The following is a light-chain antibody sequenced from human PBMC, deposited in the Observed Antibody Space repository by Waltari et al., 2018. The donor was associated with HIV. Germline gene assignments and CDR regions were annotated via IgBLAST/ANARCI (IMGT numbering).Light chain of an antibody. CDR3: SSYSSSDTHVV. V-gene: IGLV2-14*01. Sequence: QSALTQPASVSGSPGQSITISCTGTSSDVGGYNYVSWYQQHPGKAPKFMIYEVRNRPSGVANGFSGSKSGNTASLTISGLQAEDEAYYYCSSYSSSDTHVVFGGGTKLTVL. CDR1: SSDVGGYNY. J-gene: IGLJ2*01. CDR2: EVR.